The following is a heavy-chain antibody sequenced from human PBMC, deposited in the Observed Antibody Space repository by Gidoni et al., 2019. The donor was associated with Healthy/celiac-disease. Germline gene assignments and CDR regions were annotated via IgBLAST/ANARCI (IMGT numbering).Heavy chain of an antibody. CDR2: IIPIFGTA. V-gene: IGHV1-69*01. Sequence: QVQLVQSGAEVKKPGSSVKVSCKASGGTFRSYAISWVRQAPGQGLEWMGGIIPIFGTANYAQKFQGRVTITADESTSTAYMELSSLRSEDTAVYYCARDSCSSTSCYNPYYYYGMDVWGQGTTVTVSS. CDR3: ARDSCSSTSCYNPYYYYGMDV. J-gene: IGHJ6*02. D-gene: IGHD2-2*02. CDR1: GGTFRSYA.